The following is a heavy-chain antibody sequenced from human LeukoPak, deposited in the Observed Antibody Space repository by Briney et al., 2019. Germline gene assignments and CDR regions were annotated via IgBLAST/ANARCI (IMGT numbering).Heavy chain of an antibody. J-gene: IGHJ5*02. Sequence: GGSLRLSCAASGFTVSSNYMSWVRQAPGKGLEWVSAITGSGGRTYYADSVKGRFTISRDNSKNTLYLQMNSLRAEDTAVYYCAKDHTTVVPAAISWFDPWGQGTLVTVSS. CDR3: AKDHTTVVPAAISWFDP. D-gene: IGHD2-2*01. CDR1: GFTVSSNY. V-gene: IGHV3-23*01. CDR2: ITGSGGRT.